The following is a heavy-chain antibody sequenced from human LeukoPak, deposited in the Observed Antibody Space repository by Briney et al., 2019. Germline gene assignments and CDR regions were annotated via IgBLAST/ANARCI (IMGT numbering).Heavy chain of an antibody. CDR3: ATDRYCSSTSCLPIDY. CDR1: GYTFTSYY. V-gene: IGHV1-46*01. J-gene: IGHJ4*02. D-gene: IGHD2-2*01. Sequence: ASVKVSCKASGYTFTSYYMHWVRQAPGQGLEWMGIINPSGGSTSYAQKFQGRVTMTRDTSTSTAYMELSSLRSEDTAVYYCATDRYCSSTSCLPIDYWGQGTLVTVSP. CDR2: INPSGGST.